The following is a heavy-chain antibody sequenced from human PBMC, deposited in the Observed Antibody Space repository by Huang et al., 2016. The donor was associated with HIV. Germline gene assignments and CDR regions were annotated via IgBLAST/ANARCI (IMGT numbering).Heavy chain of an antibody. CDR3: ARPPTYSDDGGYYIDAFGV. Sequence: EVQLVQSGAEMTRPGESLKISCKVSGYSVTRQWSGWVRQMPGKGQEWMVIILPGDSDVKYSPTCQGQVTISADKSNSTSYLQWKCLNVSDTAMYFCARPPTYSDDGGYYIDAFGVWGRGTMVTVS. CDR1: GYSVTRQW. J-gene: IGHJ3*01. V-gene: IGHV5-51*03. D-gene: IGHD3-22*01. CDR2: ILPGDSDV.